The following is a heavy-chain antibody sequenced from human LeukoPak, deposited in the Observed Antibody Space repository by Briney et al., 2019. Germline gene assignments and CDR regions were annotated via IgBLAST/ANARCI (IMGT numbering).Heavy chain of an antibody. CDR2: IYWDDDK. CDR1: GFSLSTSGVG. J-gene: IGHJ5*02. D-gene: IGHD2/OR15-2a*01. Sequence: SGPTLVKPTQTLTLTCTFSGFSLSTSGVGVGWIRQPPGKALEWLGFIYWDDDKRYSPSLKSRLTITKDTSKNQVVLTMTNMDPVDTATYYCALLIDLNWFDPWGQGTLVTVSS. CDR3: ALLIDLNWFDP. V-gene: IGHV2-5*02.